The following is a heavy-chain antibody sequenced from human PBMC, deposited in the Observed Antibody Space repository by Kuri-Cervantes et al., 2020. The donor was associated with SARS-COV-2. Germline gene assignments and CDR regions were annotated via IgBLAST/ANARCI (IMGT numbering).Heavy chain of an antibody. D-gene: IGHD2-8*01. CDR3: ARDVGYCTNDVCQSRDFDY. J-gene: IGHJ4*02. Sequence: GESLKISCAASGFTVSSNYMSWVRQAPGKGLEWVSVIYSGGGTYYADSVKGRFTISRDNYKNTVHLQMNSLRVEDTAVYYCARDVGYCTNDVCQSRDFDYWGQGTLVTVSS. V-gene: IGHV3-53*01. CDR2: IYSGGGT. CDR1: GFTVSSNY.